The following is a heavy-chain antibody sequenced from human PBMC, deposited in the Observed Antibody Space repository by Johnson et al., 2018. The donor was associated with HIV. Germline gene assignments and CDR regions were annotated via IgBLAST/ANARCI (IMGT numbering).Heavy chain of an antibody. CDR1: GFTVSSNY. V-gene: IGHV3-53*01. CDR3: VRVELGAFDI. Sequence: EVQLVESGGGLIQPGGSLRLSCAASGFTVSSNYMSWVRQAPGKGLEWVSVIYSGGSTYYADSVKGRFTISRDNGRNSLYLQMNSLRAEDTAVYYCVRVELGAFDIWGQGTMVTVSS. CDR2: IYSGGST. D-gene: IGHD1-7*01. J-gene: IGHJ3*02.